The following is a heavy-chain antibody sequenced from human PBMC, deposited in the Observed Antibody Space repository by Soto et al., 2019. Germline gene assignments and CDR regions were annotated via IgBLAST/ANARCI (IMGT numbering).Heavy chain of an antibody. CDR3: VRGYCTTSPCSGDFQF. J-gene: IGHJ1*01. Sequence: ASVKVSCRASGYEFTTYFIHLLLQAPGQGLEWMGMIHPSGDTGYAQKFRGRVTMTIDTSTTTAYMELRNLTSEDTAVYFSVRGYCTTSPCSGDFQFWGQGTLVTVSS. CDR1: GYEFTTYF. CDR2: IHPSGDT. V-gene: IGHV1-46*01. D-gene: IGHD2-15*01.